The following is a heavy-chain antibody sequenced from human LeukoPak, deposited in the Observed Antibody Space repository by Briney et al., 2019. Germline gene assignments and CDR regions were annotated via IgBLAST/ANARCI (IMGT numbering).Heavy chain of an antibody. CDR1: GIIFSNAW. CDR2: IKRTADGGTT. Sequence: PGGSLRLSCATSGIIFSNAWMSWVRQAPGKGLEWFGRIKRTADGGTTDYAAPVIGRFTISRDDSKNTLYLLMNSLKTEDTAVYYCTTDVGSGWNGFNNWGQGTLVTVSS. V-gene: IGHV3-15*01. D-gene: IGHD6-19*01. J-gene: IGHJ4*02. CDR3: TTDVGSGWNGFNN.